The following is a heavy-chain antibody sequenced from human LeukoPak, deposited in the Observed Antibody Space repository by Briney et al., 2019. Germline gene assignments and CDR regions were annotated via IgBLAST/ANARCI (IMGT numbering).Heavy chain of an antibody. Sequence: PSETLSLTCAVYGGSFXGYYWSWIRQPXXXXXXWXGXXXXSGSTNYNPSLKSRVTISVDTSKNQFSLKLSSVTAADTAVYYCARLRTMIVVVNQPYYFDYWGQGTLVTVSS. V-gene: IGHV4-34*01. CDR2: XXXSGST. J-gene: IGHJ4*02. CDR1: GGSFXGYY. CDR3: ARLRTMIVVVNQPYYFDY. D-gene: IGHD3-22*01.